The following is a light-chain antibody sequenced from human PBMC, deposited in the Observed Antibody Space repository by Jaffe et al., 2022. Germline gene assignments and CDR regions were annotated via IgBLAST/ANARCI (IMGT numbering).Light chain of an antibody. CDR1: SSDVGGYNY. V-gene: IGLV2-8*01. CDR2: EVS. Sequence: QSALTQPPSASGSPGQSVTISCTGTSSDVGGYNYVSWYQQHPGKAPKLMIYEVSKRPSGVPDRFSGSKSGNTASLTVSGLQAEDEGNYYCSSYAGSNNLGVFGGGTKLTVL. J-gene: IGLJ3*02. CDR3: SSYAGSNNLGV.